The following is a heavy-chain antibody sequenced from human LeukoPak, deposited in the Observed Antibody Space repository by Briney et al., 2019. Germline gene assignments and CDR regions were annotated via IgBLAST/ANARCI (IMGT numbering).Heavy chain of an antibody. CDR2: ISSSSYI. CDR1: GFTFSSYN. J-gene: IGHJ4*02. Sequence: GGSLRLSCAASGFTFSSYNMNWVRQAPGKGLEWVSSISSSSYIYYADSVKGRFTISRDNSKNTLYLQMNSLRAEDTAVYYCAREGTYYDILTGYKKYYFDYWGQGTLVTVSS. V-gene: IGHV3-21*01. CDR3: AREGTYYDILTGYKKYYFDY. D-gene: IGHD3-9*01.